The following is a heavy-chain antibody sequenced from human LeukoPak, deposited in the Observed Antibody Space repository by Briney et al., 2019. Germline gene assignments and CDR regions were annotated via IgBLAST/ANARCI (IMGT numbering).Heavy chain of an antibody. CDR2: IIPIFGIA. V-gene: IGHV1-69*04. Sequence: SVKVSCKASGGTFSSYAISWVRQAPGQGLEWMGRIIPIFGIANYAQKFQGRVPITADKSTGTAYMELSRLRSEDTAVYYCARVGYCSSTSCYSYYYYYGMDVWGQGTTVTVSS. D-gene: IGHD2-2*01. CDR1: GGTFSSYA. CDR3: ARVGYCSSTSCYSYYYYYGMDV. J-gene: IGHJ6*02.